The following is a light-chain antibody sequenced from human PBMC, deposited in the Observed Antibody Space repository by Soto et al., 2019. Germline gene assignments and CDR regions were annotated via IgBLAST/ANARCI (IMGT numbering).Light chain of an antibody. CDR3: QQYTTMVS. J-gene: IGKJ4*01. CDR2: DAS. CDR1: QGVSRN. V-gene: IGKV1-33*01. Sequence: DIQMTQSPSSLSASVGDRVTIACQSSQGVSRNLNWFQQKPGEAPKLLIYDASNLDRGIPSRFSGSGSGTDFTLIISSLQPADDSTHQCQQYTTMVSFGGGT.